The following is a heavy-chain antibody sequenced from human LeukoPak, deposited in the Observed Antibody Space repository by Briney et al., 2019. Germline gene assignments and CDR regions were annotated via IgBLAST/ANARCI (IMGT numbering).Heavy chain of an antibody. J-gene: IGHJ4*02. CDR1: GFTFGDYA. CDR2: IRSKAYGGTT. Sequence: GGSLRLSCTASGFTFGDYAMSWFRQAPGKGLEWVGFIRSKAYGGTTEYAASVKGRFTISRDDSKSIAYLQMNSLKTGDTAVYYCTRATEDSSGYYPPYYFDYWGQGTLVTVSS. V-gene: IGHV3-49*03. CDR3: TRATEDSSGYYPPYYFDY. D-gene: IGHD3-22*01.